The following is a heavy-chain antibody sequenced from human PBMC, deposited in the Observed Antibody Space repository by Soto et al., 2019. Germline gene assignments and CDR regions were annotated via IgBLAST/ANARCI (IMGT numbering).Heavy chain of an antibody. D-gene: IGHD1-1*01. CDR1: GDSVSSNSAG. CDR2: TYYKSKWYY. CDR3: ARGSWDDVSGHYYMDV. V-gene: IGHV6-1*01. J-gene: IGHJ6*03. Sequence: SRTLSLTCDISGDSVSSNSAGWNWIRQTPSRGLEWLGRTYYKSKWYYTYAASVKSRITVSPDTSKNQFSLRLTSVTPEDTVVYYCARGSWDDVSGHYYMDVWDKGTTVTVSS.